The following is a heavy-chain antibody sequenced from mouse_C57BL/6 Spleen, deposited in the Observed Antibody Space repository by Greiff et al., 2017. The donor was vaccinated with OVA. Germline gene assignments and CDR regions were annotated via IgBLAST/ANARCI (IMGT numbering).Heavy chain of an antibody. D-gene: IGHD3-2*02. V-gene: IGHV1-83*01. J-gene: IGHJ2*01. CDR3: RVELRGYYLDY. CDR2: YPGSGNTY. Sequence: VQLQQSGPELVKPGASVKMSCKASGYTFTDYYMHWVKQKPGKGLEWIGEIYPGSGNTYYNEKFKGKATLTADTSSSTAYMQRSSLTSEDSAVYFCARVELRGYYLDYWGQGTTLTVSS. CDR1: YTFTDYYM.